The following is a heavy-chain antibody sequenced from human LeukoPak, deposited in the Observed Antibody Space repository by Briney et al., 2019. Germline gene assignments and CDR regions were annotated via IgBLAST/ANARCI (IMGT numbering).Heavy chain of an antibody. J-gene: IGHJ4*02. V-gene: IGHV3-21*01. D-gene: IGHD3-10*01. CDR3: AKDRGELLWFGELPYYFDY. CDR2: ISSSSSYI. Sequence: GGSLRLSCAASGFTFSSYSMNWARQAPGKGPEWVSSISSSSSYIYYADSVKGRFTISRDNAKNSLYLQMNSLRAEDTAVYYCAKDRGELLWFGELPYYFDYWGQGTLVTVSS. CDR1: GFTFSSYS.